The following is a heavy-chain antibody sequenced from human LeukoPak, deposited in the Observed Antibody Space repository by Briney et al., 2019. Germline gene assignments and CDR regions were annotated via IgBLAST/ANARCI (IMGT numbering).Heavy chain of an antibody. D-gene: IGHD3-9*01. V-gene: IGHV1-69*13. CDR1: GGTFSSYA. CDR2: IIPIFGTA. Sequence: ASVKVSCKASGGTFSSYAISWVRQAPGQGLEWMGGIIPIFGTANYAQKFQGRVTITADESTSTAYMELSSLRSEDTAVYYCAAQYYDILTGRPYNWFDPWGQGTLVTVSS. J-gene: IGHJ5*02. CDR3: AAQYYDILTGRPYNWFDP.